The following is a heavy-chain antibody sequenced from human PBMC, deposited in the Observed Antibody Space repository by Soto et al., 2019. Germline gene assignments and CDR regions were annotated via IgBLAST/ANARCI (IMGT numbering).Heavy chain of an antibody. CDR1: GGSISSGW. CDR2: ILYSGRT. Sequence: QVQLQESGPGLVKPSGTLSLTCAVSGGSISSGWWTWVRQPPGKGLEWIGEILYSGRTNYNSSLNSRVTISIDKSKKQFSLNLSSVTAADPAVYYCSGRVTDAPTWGQGALVTVSS. D-gene: IGHD3-10*01. CDR3: SGRVTDAPT. V-gene: IGHV4-4*02. J-gene: IGHJ5*02.